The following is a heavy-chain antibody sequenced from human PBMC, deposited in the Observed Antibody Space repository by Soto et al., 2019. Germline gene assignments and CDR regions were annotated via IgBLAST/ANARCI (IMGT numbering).Heavy chain of an antibody. V-gene: IGHV4-39*02. CDR1: GGSISSSSYY. Sequence: QLQLQESGPGLVKPSETLSLTCTVSGGSISSSSYYWGWIRQPPGKGLEWIGSIYYSGSTYYNPSLKSRVTISVDTSKNQFSLKLSSVTAADTAVYYCARDQEKWELELLGPLGDPWGQGTLVTVSS. J-gene: IGHJ5*02. CDR2: IYYSGST. CDR3: ARDQEKWELELLGPLGDP. D-gene: IGHD1-7*01.